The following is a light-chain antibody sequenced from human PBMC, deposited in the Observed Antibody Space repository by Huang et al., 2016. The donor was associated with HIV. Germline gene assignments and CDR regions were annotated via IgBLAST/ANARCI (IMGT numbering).Light chain of an antibody. J-gene: IGKJ3*01. CDR1: QRVSSY. Sequence: EIVLTQSPATLSLSPGERATLSCRASQRVSSYLAWYQQKPGQAPRPLIYDASNRATGSPARFSGSGSVTDFTLTISSLEPEDFAVYYFQQRSNWPLTFGPGTKVDIK. CDR3: QQRSNWPLT. V-gene: IGKV3-11*01. CDR2: DAS.